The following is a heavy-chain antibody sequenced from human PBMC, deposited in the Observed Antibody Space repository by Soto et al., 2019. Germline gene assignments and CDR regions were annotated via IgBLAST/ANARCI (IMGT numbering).Heavy chain of an antibody. J-gene: IGHJ5*02. Sequence: QVKLQESGPGLVKPSETLSLTCTVSGDSVSSGAYYWSWVRQPPGKGLEWIGYIYYNAITNYNPSLKSRVTILVDTSKSEISLTLNSVTAADTAVYYCARANIAAAGTIFDPRGQGVLVTVSA. V-gene: IGHV4-61*08. CDR2: IYYNAIT. D-gene: IGHD6-13*01. CDR3: ARANIAAAGTIFDP. CDR1: GDSVSSGAYY.